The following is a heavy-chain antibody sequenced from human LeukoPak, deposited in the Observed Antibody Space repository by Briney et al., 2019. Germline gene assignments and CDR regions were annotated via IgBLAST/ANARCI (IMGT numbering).Heavy chain of an antibody. CDR2: ISYDGSNK. CDR3: ARDRYYDFRAFDI. D-gene: IGHD3-3*01. CDR1: GFTFSSYA. V-gene: IGHV3-30*04. J-gene: IGHJ3*02. Sequence: GGSLRLSCAASGFTFSSYAMHWVRQAPGKGLEWVAVISYDGSNKYYADSVKGRFTISRDNSKNTLYLQMNSLRAEDTAVYYCARDRYYDFRAFDIWVQGTMVTVSS.